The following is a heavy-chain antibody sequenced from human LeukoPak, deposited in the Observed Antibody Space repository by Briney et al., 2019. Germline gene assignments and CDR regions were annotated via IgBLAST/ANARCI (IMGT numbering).Heavy chain of an antibody. CDR3: ARDSRDLTVAATEFDY. CDR2: IWYDGRKE. D-gene: IGHD5-12*01. Sequence: PGGSLRLSCAASGFTFSTYGMHWVRQAPGKGLEWVAVIWYDGRKEYYADSVKGRFTISRDNSKNMLYLQMNSLRVEDTAMYYCARDSRDLTVAATEFDYWGQGTLVTVSS. V-gene: IGHV3-33*01. CDR1: GFTFSTYG. J-gene: IGHJ4*02.